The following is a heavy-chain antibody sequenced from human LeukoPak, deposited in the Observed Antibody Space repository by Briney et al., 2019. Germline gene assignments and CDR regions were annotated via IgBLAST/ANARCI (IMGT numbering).Heavy chain of an antibody. Sequence: GGSLRHSCVAPGFTLNTYAMTSVRQAPRKGLEWVATIKHGGSEEFYVDSVKGRFTISGDDAKNSLFLQMNSLRAEDTAVYYCARTNFFAYWGQGTLVTVSS. CDR2: IKHGGSEE. J-gene: IGHJ4*02. CDR3: ARTNFFAY. CDR1: GFTLNTYA. V-gene: IGHV3-7*01.